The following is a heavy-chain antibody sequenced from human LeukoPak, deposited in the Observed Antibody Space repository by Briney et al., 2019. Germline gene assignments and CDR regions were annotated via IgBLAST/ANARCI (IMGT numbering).Heavy chain of an antibody. V-gene: IGHV3-23*01. CDR2: ISPSGGST. CDR1: GLTFSNCV. CDR3: AGGYSDYDFFDS. Sequence: GGSLRLSCTTSGLTFSNCVMTWVRQSPGKGLEWVSSISPSGGSTFYADSVKGRFTISRDNSKNTLYLQMRSLGAEDTAAYYCAGGYSDYDFFDSWGQGTLVTVSS. D-gene: IGHD5-12*01. J-gene: IGHJ4*02.